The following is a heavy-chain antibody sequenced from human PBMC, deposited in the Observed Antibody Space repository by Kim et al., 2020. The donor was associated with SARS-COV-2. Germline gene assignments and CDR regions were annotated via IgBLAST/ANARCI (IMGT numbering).Heavy chain of an antibody. CDR2: IYYSGST. D-gene: IGHD1-26*01. V-gene: IGHV4-39*07. CDR3: AREVLVWELLLFDY. Sequence: SETLSLTCTVSGGSISSSSYYWGWIRQPPGKGLEWIGSIYYSGSTYYNPSLKSRVTISVDTSKNQFSLKLSSVTAADTAVYYCAREVLVWELLLFDYFG. J-gene: IGHJ4*01. CDR1: GGSISSSSYY.